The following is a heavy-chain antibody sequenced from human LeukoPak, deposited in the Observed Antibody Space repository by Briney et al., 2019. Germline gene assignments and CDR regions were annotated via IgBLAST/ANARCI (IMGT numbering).Heavy chain of an antibody. J-gene: IGHJ4*02. Sequence: SETLSLTCTVSGGSISSSSYYWGWIRQPPGKGLEWIGSIYYSGSTYYNPSLKSRVTISVDTSKNQFSLKLSSVTAADTAVYYCARLGYDYGDPRFDYWGQGTLVTVSS. CDR1: GGSISSSSYY. V-gene: IGHV4-39*01. CDR2: IYYSGST. D-gene: IGHD4-17*01. CDR3: ARLGYDYGDPRFDY.